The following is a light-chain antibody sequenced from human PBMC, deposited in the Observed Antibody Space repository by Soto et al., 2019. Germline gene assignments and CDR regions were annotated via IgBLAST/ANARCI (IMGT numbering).Light chain of an antibody. CDR3: CSYTVSGTYV. Sequence: QSALTQPASVSGSPGQSITISCTGTSSDVGGYNYVSWYQQHPGKAPKLMIYAVSNRPSGVSNRFSGSKSGNTATLTISGLQAEYEADYYCCSYTVSGTYVFGTGTKLTVL. CDR2: AVS. V-gene: IGLV2-14*01. CDR1: SSDVGGYNY. J-gene: IGLJ1*01.